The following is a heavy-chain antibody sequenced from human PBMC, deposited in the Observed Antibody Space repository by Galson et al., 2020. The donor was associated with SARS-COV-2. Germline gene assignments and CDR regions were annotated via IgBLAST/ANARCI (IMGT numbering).Heavy chain of an antibody. J-gene: IGHJ6*02. CDR1: GFTFDDYA. CDR2: ISWNSGSI. V-gene: IGHV3-9*01. D-gene: IGHD3-16*01. Sequence: GGSLRLSCAASGFTFDDYAMHWVRQAPGKGLEWVSGISWNSGSIGYADSVKGRFTISRDNAKNSLYLQMNSLRAEDTALYYCANLGGLFSYGMDVWGQGTTVTVSS. CDR3: ANLGGLFSYGMDV.